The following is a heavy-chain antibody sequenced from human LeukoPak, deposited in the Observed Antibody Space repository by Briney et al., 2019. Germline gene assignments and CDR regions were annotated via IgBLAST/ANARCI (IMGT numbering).Heavy chain of an antibody. CDR2: TYSGGST. V-gene: IGHV3-53*01. J-gene: IGHJ4*02. CDR3: ARDLNGDPSFDY. D-gene: IGHD4-17*01. Sequence: GGSLRLSCAASGFTVSSNYMSWVRQAPGKGLEWVSVTYSGGSTYYADSVKGRFTISRDNSKNTLYLQMNSLRAEDTAVYYCARDLNGDPSFDYWGQGTLVTVSS. CDR1: GFTVSSNY.